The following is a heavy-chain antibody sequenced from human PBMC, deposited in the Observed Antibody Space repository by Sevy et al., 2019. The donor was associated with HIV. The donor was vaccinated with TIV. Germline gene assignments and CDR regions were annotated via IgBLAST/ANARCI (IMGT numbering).Heavy chain of an antibody. D-gene: IGHD2-2*01. V-gene: IGHV1-69*13. J-gene: IGHJ6*03. CDR3: ARDYCSSTSCYAVNYYYMDV. CDR2: IIPIFGTA. CDR1: GGTFSSYA. Sequence: ASVKVSCKASGGTFSSYAISWVRQAPGQGLEWMGRIIPIFGTANYAQKFQGRVTITADESTSTAYMELSSLRSEDTAVYYCARDYCSSTSCYAVNYYYMDVWGKGTTVTVSS.